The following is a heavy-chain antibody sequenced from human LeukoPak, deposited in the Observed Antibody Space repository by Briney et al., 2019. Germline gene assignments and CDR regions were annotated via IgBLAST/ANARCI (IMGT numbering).Heavy chain of an antibody. CDR3: ARDEATGLPFGELSLYPQDV. V-gene: IGHV3-33*01. J-gene: IGHJ6*02. D-gene: IGHD3-16*02. CDR2: ILYDGNNK. Sequence: GGSLRLSCAASGFTFSTYGMRWVRQAPGKGLEWVAVILYDGNNKYYADSVKGRFTISRDNSKNTLYLQTNSLRAEDTAVYYCARDEATGLPFGELSLYPQDVWGQGTTVTVSS. CDR1: GFTFSTYG.